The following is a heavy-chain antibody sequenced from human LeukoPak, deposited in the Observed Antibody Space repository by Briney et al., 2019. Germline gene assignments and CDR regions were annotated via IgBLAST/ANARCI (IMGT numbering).Heavy chain of an antibody. CDR3: AKTNGYYDL. D-gene: IGHD3-22*01. Sequence: GGSLRLSCAASGFTFSSSGMSWVRKAPGKGLEWVSSISGSGDKTYYADSVKGRFTISRDNSKSTMYLQMNSLRAEDTAVYHCAKTNGYYDLWGQGTLVIVSS. V-gene: IGHV3-23*01. CDR1: GFTFSSSG. J-gene: IGHJ4*02. CDR2: ISGSGDKT.